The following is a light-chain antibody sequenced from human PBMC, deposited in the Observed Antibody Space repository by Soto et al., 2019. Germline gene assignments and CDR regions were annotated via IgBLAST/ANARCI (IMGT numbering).Light chain of an antibody. Sequence: QSVLTQPPSVSGAPGQRVTISCTGSSSNIGAGYDVHWYQQLPGTAPKLLIYANKNRPSGVPDRFSGSKSGTSASLAITGLQAEDEADYYCCSYAGSSYVFGTGTRSPS. CDR3: CSYAGSSYV. J-gene: IGLJ1*01. CDR1: SSNIGAGYD. V-gene: IGLV1-40*01. CDR2: ANK.